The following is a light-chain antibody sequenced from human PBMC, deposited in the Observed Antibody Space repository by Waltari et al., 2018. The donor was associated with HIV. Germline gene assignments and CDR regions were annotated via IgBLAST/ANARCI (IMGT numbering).Light chain of an antibody. CDR3: QQYNDWPLT. J-gene: IGKJ4*01. CDR2: GAS. Sequence: EIVMTQSPATLSVSPGDRVTLSCRASQSVSNNLAWYQHKPGQSPRLLIYGASTRATGIPVTFSGRGSGTEFTLTISSLQSEDFAIYYCQQYNDWPLTFGGGTKVDI. V-gene: IGKV3-15*01. CDR1: QSVSNN.